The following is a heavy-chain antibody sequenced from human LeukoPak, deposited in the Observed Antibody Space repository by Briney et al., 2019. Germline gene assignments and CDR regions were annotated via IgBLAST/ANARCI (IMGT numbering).Heavy chain of an antibody. Sequence: PWGTLRLSCAASGFTFSSYNMNWVRQAPGKGLEWVWSISSSSGYINYLDYVKGPFTESRDNSKNSLYLQMKSLTAEDTAIYYCVRDRGYCSGGSCYGLYFDSWGQGTLVTVSS. CDR2: ISSSSGYI. CDR1: GFTFSSYN. J-gene: IGHJ4*02. CDR3: VRDRGYCSGGSCYGLYFDS. V-gene: IGHV3-21*06. D-gene: IGHD2-15*01.